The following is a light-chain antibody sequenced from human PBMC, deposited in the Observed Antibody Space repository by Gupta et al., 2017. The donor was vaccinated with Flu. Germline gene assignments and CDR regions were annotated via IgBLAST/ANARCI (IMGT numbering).Light chain of an antibody. V-gene: IGLV1-40*01. J-gene: IGLJ3*02. CDR2: DDT. CDR3: HAYDSRLSGSV. Sequence: QSVLTQPSSVSGAPGQRVTISCTGSSSTIGAGYDVHWDPQLPGTAPKPLISDDTSRPAGVPDRFSGSKSGTSASLAITGLQAEDDADYYCHAYDSRLSGSVFGGGTKLTVL. CDR1: SSTIGAGYD.